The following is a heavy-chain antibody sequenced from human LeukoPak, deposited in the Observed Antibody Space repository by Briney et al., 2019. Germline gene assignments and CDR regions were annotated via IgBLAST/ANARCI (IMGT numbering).Heavy chain of an antibody. V-gene: IGHV1-2*02. Sequence: ASVKVSCKASGYTFTSYGISWVRQAPGQGLEWMGWINPNSGGTNYAQKFQGRVTMTRDTSISTAYMELSRLRSDDTAVYYCARDANNYYDSSGYYYYFDYWGQGTLVTVSS. CDR2: INPNSGGT. CDR1: GYTFTSYG. CDR3: ARDANNYYDSSGYYYYFDY. J-gene: IGHJ4*02. D-gene: IGHD3-22*01.